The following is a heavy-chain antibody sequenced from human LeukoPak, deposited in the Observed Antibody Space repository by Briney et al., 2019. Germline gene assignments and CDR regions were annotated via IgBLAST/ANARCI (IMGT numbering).Heavy chain of an antibody. V-gene: IGHV1-69*13. CDR2: IIPIFGTA. Sequence: ASVKVSCKASGGTFSSYAISWVRQAPGQGLEWMGGIIPIFGTANYAQKFQGRATITADEPTSTAYMELSSLRSEDTAVYYCARDGSGGFYGMDVWGQGTTVTVSS. J-gene: IGHJ6*02. CDR1: GGTFSSYA. CDR3: ARDGSGGFYGMDV. D-gene: IGHD4-23*01.